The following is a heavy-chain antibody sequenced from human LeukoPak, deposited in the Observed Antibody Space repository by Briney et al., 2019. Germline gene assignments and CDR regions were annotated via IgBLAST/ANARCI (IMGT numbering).Heavy chain of an antibody. D-gene: IGHD2-15*01. Sequence: PGGSLRLSCAASGFTFSSYWMNWARQAPGKGLEWVASINHNGNVNYYVDSVKGRFTISRDNAKNSLYLQMSSLRAEDTAVYYCAREIRETVVTRHYYYGIDVWGQGTTVTVSS. V-gene: IGHV3-7*03. CDR1: GFTFSSYW. CDR2: INHNGNVN. J-gene: IGHJ6*02. CDR3: AREIRETVVTRHYYYGIDV.